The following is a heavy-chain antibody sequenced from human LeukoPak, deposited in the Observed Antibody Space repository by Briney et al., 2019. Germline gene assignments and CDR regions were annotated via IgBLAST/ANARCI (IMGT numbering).Heavy chain of an antibody. J-gene: IGHJ3*02. Sequence: GASVKVSCKASGYTFTSYDINWVRQATGQGLEWMGWISAYNGNTNYAQKLQGRVTMTTDTSTSTAYMELRSLRSDDTAVYYCARDLFCSSTSCYNAFDIWGQGTMVTVSS. CDR3: ARDLFCSSTSCYNAFDI. CDR2: ISAYNGNT. D-gene: IGHD2-2*01. V-gene: IGHV1-18*01. CDR1: GYTFTSYD.